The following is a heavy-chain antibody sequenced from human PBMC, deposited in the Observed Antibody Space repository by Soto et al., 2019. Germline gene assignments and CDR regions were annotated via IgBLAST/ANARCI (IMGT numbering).Heavy chain of an antibody. CDR2: IYYSGST. D-gene: IGHD4-17*01. CDR1: GGSISSYY. J-gene: IGHJ4*02. V-gene: IGHV4-59*08. CDR3: ARAVTTSPHADY. Sequence: SETLSLTCTVSGGSISSYYWSWIRQPPGKGLEWIGYIYYSGSTNYNPSLKSRVTISVDTSKNQFSLKLSSVTAADTAVYYCARAVTTSPHADYWGQGTLVTVSS.